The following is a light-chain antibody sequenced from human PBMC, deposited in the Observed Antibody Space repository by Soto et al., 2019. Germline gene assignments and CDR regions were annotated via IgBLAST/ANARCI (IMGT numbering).Light chain of an antibody. J-gene: IGKJ5*01. CDR1: QGISSY. V-gene: IGKV1-8*01. CDR2: AAS. CDR3: QQSFRTIT. Sequence: AIRMTQSPSSLSSSTGDRVTITCRASQGISSYLAWYQQKPGKAPKLLIYAASSLQSGVPSRFSGSAFGTDLTLTISSLQHEDFATYYCQQSFRTITFGQGTRLE.